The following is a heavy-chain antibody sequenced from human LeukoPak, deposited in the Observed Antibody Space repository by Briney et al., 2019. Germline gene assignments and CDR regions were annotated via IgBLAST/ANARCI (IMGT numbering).Heavy chain of an antibody. V-gene: IGHV4-59*01. CDR2: IYYSGST. J-gene: IGHJ6*02. CDR1: GGSISSYY. Sequence: PSETLSLSCTVSGGSISSYYWSWIRQPPGKGLEWIGYIYYSGSTNYNPPLKSRVTISVDTSKNQFSLKLSSVTAADTAVYYCARSGWFGEDNYYGMDVWGQGTTVTVSS. D-gene: IGHD3-10*01. CDR3: ARSGWFGEDNYYGMDV.